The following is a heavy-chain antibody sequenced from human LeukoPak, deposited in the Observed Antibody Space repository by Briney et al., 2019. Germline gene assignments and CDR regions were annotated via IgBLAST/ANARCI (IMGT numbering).Heavy chain of an antibody. J-gene: IGHJ5*02. Sequence: PGGSLRLSCAASGFTFSSYWMHWVRQAPGKGLVWVSRINSDGSSTSYADSVKGRFTISRDNAKNTLYLQMNSLRAEDTAVYYCARVGLQSWFDPWGQGTLVTVSS. D-gene: IGHD5-24*01. CDR3: ARVGLQSWFDP. CDR2: INSDGSST. CDR1: GFTFSSYW. V-gene: IGHV3-74*01.